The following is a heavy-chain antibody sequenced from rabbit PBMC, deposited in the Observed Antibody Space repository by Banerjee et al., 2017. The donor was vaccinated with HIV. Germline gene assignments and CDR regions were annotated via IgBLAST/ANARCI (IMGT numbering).Heavy chain of an antibody. D-gene: IGHD2-1*01. Sequence: QEQLVESGGGLVKPGGSLKLSCKASGFDFSRYGVSWVRQAPGKGLEYIGYITYDGRPYYATCMNGRFSISSHNAQNTLYLQLNSLTAADTATYFCARDPSYYDYGDDIFLWCPGTLVTVS. CDR3: ARDPSYYDYGDDIFL. CDR2: ITYDGRP. CDR1: GFDFSRYG. J-gene: IGHJ4*01. V-gene: IGHV1S47*01.